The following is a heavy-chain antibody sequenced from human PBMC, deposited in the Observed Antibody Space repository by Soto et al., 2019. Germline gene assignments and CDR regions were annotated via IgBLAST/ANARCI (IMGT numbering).Heavy chain of an antibody. CDR2: IYWNDDK. J-gene: IGHJ6*02. Sequence: SGPTLVKPTQTLTLTCTFSGFSLSTSGVGVGWIRQPPGKALEWLALIYWNDDKRYSPSLKSRLTITKDTSKNQVVLTMTNMDPVDTATYYCAHSTHPTTPPDYYYYGMDVWGQGTTVTVSS. CDR3: AHSTHPTTPPDYYYYGMDV. V-gene: IGHV2-5*01. CDR1: GFSLSTSGVG.